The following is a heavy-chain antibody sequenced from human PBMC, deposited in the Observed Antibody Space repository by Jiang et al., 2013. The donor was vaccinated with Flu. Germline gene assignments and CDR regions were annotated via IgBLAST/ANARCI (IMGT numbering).Heavy chain of an antibody. D-gene: IGHD4-17*01. V-gene: IGHV3-7*03. CDR2: INQDGSER. J-gene: IGHJ4*02. Sequence: QLLESGGGLVQPGGSLRLSCAASGFTFSNYWMGWVRQAPGKGLEWVANINQDGSERYYVDSVKGRFTISRDNAKNSLYLQMNSLRAEDTAVYYCARDPLPDYGDYVLRFFDHWGQGTLVTVSS. CDR1: GFTFSNYW. CDR3: ARDPLPDYGDYVLRFFDH.